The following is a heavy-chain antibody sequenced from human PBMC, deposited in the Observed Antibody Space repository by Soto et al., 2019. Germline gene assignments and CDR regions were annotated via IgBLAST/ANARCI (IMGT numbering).Heavy chain of an antibody. Sequence: GGSLRLSCAASGFTFSNAWMSWVRQAPGKGLEWVGRIKSKTDGGTTDYAAPVKGRFTISRDDSKNTLYLQMNSLKTEDTAVYYCTTDFYGSGSYLAVSSWGQGTLVTVSS. D-gene: IGHD3-10*01. CDR2: IKSKTDGGTT. CDR3: TTDFYGSGSYLAVSS. CDR1: GFTFSNAW. J-gene: IGHJ5*02. V-gene: IGHV3-15*01.